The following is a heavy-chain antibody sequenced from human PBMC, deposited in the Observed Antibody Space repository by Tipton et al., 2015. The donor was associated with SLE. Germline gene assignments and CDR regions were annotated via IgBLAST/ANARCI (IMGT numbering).Heavy chain of an antibody. V-gene: IGHV4-59*01. CDR2: IYYSGST. CDR1: GGSISSYY. D-gene: IGHD3-10*01. J-gene: IGHJ4*02. Sequence: TLSLTCTVSGGSISSYYWSWIRQPPGKGLEWIGYIYYSGSTNYNPSLKSRVTISVDTSKNQFSLKLSSVTAADTAVYYCARWFHGSGSYYIGYWGQGTLVTVSS. CDR3: ARWFHGSGSYYIGY.